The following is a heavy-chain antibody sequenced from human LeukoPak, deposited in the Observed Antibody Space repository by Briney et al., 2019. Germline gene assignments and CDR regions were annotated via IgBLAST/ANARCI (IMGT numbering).Heavy chain of an antibody. CDR2: ISSSRTTI. D-gene: IGHD3-10*01. Sequence: GGSLRLSCAASGFTFSSYEMNWVRQAPGKGLEWVSYISSSRTTIYYAGSVKGRFTISRDNAKNSLYLQMNRLRAEDTAVYYCARVSYYGSGSYLYWGQGTLVTVSS. CDR1: GFTFSSYE. J-gene: IGHJ4*02. CDR3: ARVSYYGSGSYLY. V-gene: IGHV3-48*03.